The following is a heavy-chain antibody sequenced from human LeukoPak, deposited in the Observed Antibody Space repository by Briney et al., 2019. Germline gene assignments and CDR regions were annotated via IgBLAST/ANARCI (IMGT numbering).Heavy chain of an antibody. D-gene: IGHD2-2*01. J-gene: IGHJ4*02. V-gene: IGHV1-69*13. CDR3: ARVSCSSTSCYRALDY. Sequence: SVKVSCKASGYTFTGYYTHWVRQAPGQGLEWMGGIIPIFGTANYAQKFQGRVTITADESTSTAYMELSSLRSEDTAVYYCARVSCSSTSCYRALDYWGQGTLVTVSS. CDR1: GYTFTGYY. CDR2: IIPIFGTA.